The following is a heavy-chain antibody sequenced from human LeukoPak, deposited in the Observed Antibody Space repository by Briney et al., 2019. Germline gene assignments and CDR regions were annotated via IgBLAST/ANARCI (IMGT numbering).Heavy chain of an antibody. CDR3: ARNTYYYDSSGYLDY. CDR2: INWNGGST. CDR1: GFSFGAYL. D-gene: IGHD3-22*01. J-gene: IGHJ4*02. Sequence: RSGGSLRLSCTASGFSFGAYLISWVRQAPGKGLEWVSGINWNGGSTGYADSVKGRFTISRDNAKNSLYLQMNSLRAEDTALYYCARNTYYYDSSGYLDYWGQGTLVTVSS. V-gene: IGHV3-20*04.